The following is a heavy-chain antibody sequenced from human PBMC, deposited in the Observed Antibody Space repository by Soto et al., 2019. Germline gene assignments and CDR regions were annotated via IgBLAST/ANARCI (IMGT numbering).Heavy chain of an antibody. Sequence: QVQLQESGPGLVKPSQTLSLTCTVSGGSISSGGYYWSWIRQHPGKGLAWIGYIYYSGSTYYNPSLQSRVTISVDTSKNQFPLTLSSVTAADTAVYYCARDAPTYYDFWSGYWGDAFDIWGQGTMVTVSS. CDR3: ARDAPTYYDFWSGYWGDAFDI. V-gene: IGHV4-31*03. J-gene: IGHJ3*02. CDR1: GGSISSGGYY. D-gene: IGHD3-3*01. CDR2: IYYSGST.